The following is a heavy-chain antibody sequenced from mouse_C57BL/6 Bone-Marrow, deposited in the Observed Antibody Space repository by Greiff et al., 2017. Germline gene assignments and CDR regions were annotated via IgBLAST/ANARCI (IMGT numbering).Heavy chain of an antibody. CDR3: TTDYYGSTLDY. Sequence: VQLQQSGAELVRPGASVTLSCTASGFNIKDYYMHWVKQRPEQGLAWIGRIAPEDGVTEYAPKFQGKATMTADTSSNTAYLQLSSLTTEDTAVYYCTTDYYGSTLDYWGQGTTLTVSS. CDR2: IAPEDGVT. CDR1: GFNIKDYY. V-gene: IGHV14-1*01. J-gene: IGHJ2*01. D-gene: IGHD1-1*01.